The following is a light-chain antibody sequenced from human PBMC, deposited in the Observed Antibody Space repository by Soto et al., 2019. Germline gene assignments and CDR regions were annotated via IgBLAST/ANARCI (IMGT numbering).Light chain of an antibody. V-gene: IGKV1-39*01. J-gene: IGKJ2*01. Sequence: DIQMTQSPSSLSASVGDRVTITCRASQSISSYLNWYQQKPGKAPKLLIYAASRLQSWVPSRFSGSGSGTDFTLTISSLQPEDFATYYCQQSYSTPYTFGQGTKLDIK. CDR3: QQSYSTPYT. CDR1: QSISSY. CDR2: AAS.